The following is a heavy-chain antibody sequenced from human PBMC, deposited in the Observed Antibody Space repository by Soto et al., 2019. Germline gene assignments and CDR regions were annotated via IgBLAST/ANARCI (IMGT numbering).Heavy chain of an antibody. CDR2: INAGNGNT. CDR1: GYTFTSYA. J-gene: IGHJ6*02. V-gene: IGHV1-3*01. CDR3: AREKWGTTVAYYYGMDV. D-gene: IGHD4-17*01. Sequence: GASVKVSCKASGYTFTSYAMHWVRQAPGQRLEWMGWINAGNGNTKYSQKFQGRVTITRDTSASTAYMELSSLRSEDTAVYYCAREKWGTTVAYYYGMDVWGQGTTVTVSS.